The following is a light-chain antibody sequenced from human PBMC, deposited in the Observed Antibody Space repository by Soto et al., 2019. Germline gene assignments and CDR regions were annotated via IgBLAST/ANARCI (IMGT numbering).Light chain of an antibody. Sequence: ETVLTQSPGTLSLSPGERATLSCRASQTIRSNYLACYRQTPRQAPRLLIYGASNRASGIANRFSGSGSGTDFTLITSRLEPEDFALYYCQQYGSSPWTFGQGTKVEIK. V-gene: IGKV3-20*01. CDR2: GAS. CDR1: QTIRSNY. J-gene: IGKJ1*01. CDR3: QQYGSSPWT.